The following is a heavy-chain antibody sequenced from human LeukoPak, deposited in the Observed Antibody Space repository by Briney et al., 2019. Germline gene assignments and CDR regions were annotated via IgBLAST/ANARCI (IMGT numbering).Heavy chain of an antibody. J-gene: IGHJ5*02. CDR1: GGSISGYY. Sequence: SETLSLTCTVSGGSISGYYWSWMRQSPEKGLEWIGTIYRSMSTNYNPSFKSRVTISVDTSKNQFSLRLSSVTAADTALYYCARDQSQWQVPQHWFDPWGQGTLVTVSS. CDR3: ARDQSQWQVPQHWFDP. CDR2: IYRSMST. V-gene: IGHV4-59*01. D-gene: IGHD6-19*01.